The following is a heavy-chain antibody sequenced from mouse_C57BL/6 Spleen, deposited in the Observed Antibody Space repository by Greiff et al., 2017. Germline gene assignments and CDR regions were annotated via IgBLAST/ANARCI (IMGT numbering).Heavy chain of an antibody. J-gene: IGHJ2*01. V-gene: IGHV1-19*01. CDR3: ARGSSYRYFDY. D-gene: IGHD1-1*01. CDR1: GYTFTDYY. CDR2: INPYNGGT. Sequence: VQLQQSGPVLVKPGASVTMSCKASGYTFTDYYMNWVKQSHGKSLEWIGVINPYNGGTSYNQKFKGKATLTVDKSSSTAYMELNSLTSEDSAVYYCARGSSYRYFDYWGQGTTLTVSS.